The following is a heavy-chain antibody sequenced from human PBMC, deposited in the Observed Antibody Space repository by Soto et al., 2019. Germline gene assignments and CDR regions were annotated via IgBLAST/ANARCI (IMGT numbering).Heavy chain of an antibody. V-gene: IGHV4-30-4*01. Sequence: PSETLSLTCTVSGGSISSGDYYWSWIRQPPGKGLEWIGYIYYSGNPYYNTSLKSRVTVSVDASRNQFSLTMNSVTAADTAVYYCAIGPLYDFWSGYYYYYGMDVWGQGTTVTVSS. CDR1: GGSISSGDYY. CDR3: AIGPLYDFWSGYYYYYGMDV. CDR2: IYYSGNP. J-gene: IGHJ6*02. D-gene: IGHD3-3*01.